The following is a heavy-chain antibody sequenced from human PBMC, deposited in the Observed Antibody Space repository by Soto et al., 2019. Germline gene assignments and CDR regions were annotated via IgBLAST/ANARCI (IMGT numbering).Heavy chain of an antibody. J-gene: IGHJ6*02. CDR2: ISANNGNT. Sequence: ASVKVSCKASGYSFSSYGISWVLQAPGQGLEWMGWISANNGNTNYAQKFQGRVTMTTDTSTTTAYMELRSLRSDDTAVYYCARDRVKRTAAGTDYYYGMDVWGQGTTVTVSS. V-gene: IGHV1-18*01. D-gene: IGHD6-13*01. CDR3: ARDRVKRTAAGTDYYYGMDV. CDR1: GYSFSSYG.